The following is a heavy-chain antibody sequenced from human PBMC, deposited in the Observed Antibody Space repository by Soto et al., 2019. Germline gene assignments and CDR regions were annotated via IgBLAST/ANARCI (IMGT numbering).Heavy chain of an antibody. CDR3: AHSLCSTSCYPGDWFDP. CDR2: IYWDDDK. J-gene: IGHJ5*02. CDR1: GFSLSTSGVG. D-gene: IGHD2-2*01. V-gene: IGHV2-5*02. Sequence: SGPTLVNPTQTLTLTCTFSGFSLSTSGVGVGWIRQPPGKALEWLALIYWDDDKRYSPSLKSRLTITKDTSKNQVVLTMTNLDPVDTATYYCAHSLCSTSCYPGDWFDPWGQGTLVTVSS.